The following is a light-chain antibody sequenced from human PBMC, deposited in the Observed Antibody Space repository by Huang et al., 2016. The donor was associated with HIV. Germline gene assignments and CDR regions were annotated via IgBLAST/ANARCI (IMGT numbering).Light chain of an antibody. J-gene: IGKJ4*01. Sequence: DIVMTQSPRSLHVASGEPASISCRSSQSLLHRNEYNYLDWYVQKPGQSPQLLIYLGSVRAPGVPGRFSGSGSGTDVTLKISRVETEDVGIYYCVQGLHTPTFGGGTKVEI. CDR3: VQGLHTPT. V-gene: IGKV2-28*01. CDR2: LGS. CDR1: QSLLHRNEYNY.